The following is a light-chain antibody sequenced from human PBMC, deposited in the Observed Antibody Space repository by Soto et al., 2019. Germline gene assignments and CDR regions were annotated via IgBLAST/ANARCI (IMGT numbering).Light chain of an antibody. Sequence: TLVLGTGVDAAVSRITSQSVSSSYLAWYQQKPGQAPRLLIYGASSRATGIPDRFSGSGSGTDSSVTSIRSEHEYLAAYYCPQYGSTPGPFGQGTKVDNK. CDR3: PQYGSTPGP. CDR2: GAS. V-gene: IGKV3-20*01. CDR1: QSVSSSY. J-gene: IGKJ1*01.